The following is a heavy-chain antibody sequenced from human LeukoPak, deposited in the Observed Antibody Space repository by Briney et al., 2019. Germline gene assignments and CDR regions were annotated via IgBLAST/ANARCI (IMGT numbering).Heavy chain of an antibody. CDR2: VHYSGTT. V-gene: IGHV4-59*08. CDR1: GGSISSYC. D-gene: IGHD6-13*01. Sequence: SETLSLTCTVSGGSISSYCWSWIRQPPGKGLEWIGYVHYSGTTNYNPSLKSRVTMSVDTSKNQFSLRLSSVTAADTAVYYCATIAVGDTRWGQGTLVTVSS. J-gene: IGHJ4*02. CDR3: ATIAVGDTR.